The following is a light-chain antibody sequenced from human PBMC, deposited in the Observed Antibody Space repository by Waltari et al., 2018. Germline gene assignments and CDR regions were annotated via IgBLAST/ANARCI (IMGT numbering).Light chain of an antibody. J-gene: IGKJ1*01. CDR1: QSLLRSNGYNC. CDR2: LGS. CDR3: MQALQTPWT. Sequence: DVVMTQSPLSLPVTTGEPASIPCWSSQSLLRSNGYNCLDWYLQKPGQSPQLLIYLGSNRASGVPDRFSGSGSGTDFTLKISRVEAEEAGIYYCMQALQTPWTFGQGIKVEIK. V-gene: IGKV2-28*01.